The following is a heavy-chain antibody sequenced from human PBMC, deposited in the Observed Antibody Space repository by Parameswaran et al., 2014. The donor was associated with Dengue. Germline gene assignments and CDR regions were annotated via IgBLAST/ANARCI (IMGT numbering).Heavy chain of an antibody. V-gene: IGHV2-70*11. CDR3: ARIGRYCSSTSCYGRKHYYHYYMDV. D-gene: IGHD2-2*01. J-gene: IGHJ6*03. Sequence: ARWIRQPPGKALEWLARIDWDDDKYYITSLKTRLIISKDTSKNQVVLTMTNMDPVDTGTYYCARIGRYCSSTSCYGRKHYYHYYMDVWGKGTTVTVSS. CDR2: IDWDDDK.